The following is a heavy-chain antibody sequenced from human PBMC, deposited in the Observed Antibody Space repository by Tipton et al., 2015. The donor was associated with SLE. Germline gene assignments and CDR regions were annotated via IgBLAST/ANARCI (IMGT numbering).Heavy chain of an antibody. CDR2: ISGSGSTI. CDR3: ASQSHYCSGGSCYPGFDY. Sequence: GSLRLSCAASGFTFSTSEMNWVRQAPGKGLERVSYISGSGSTIYYADSVKGRFTISRDNAKNSLFLQMNSLRAEDTAVYYCASQSHYCSGGSCYPGFDYWGQGTLVTVSS. V-gene: IGHV3-48*03. CDR1: GFTFSTSE. D-gene: IGHD2-15*01. J-gene: IGHJ4*02.